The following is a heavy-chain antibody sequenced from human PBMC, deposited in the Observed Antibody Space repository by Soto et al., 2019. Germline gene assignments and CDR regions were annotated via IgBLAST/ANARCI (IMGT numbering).Heavy chain of an antibody. D-gene: IGHD3-16*02. CDR2: ISPYNGNT. J-gene: IGHJ4*02. Sequence: QVQLVQSGVEVQKPGASVKVSCKASGYTFSSYVINWLRQAPGQGLEWMGWISPYNGNTNYGQNLQGRVTMTTDTSTSIVYMELRSLRSDDTAVYYCAREVGVWGSFRYFDYWGQGTLVTVSP. CDR3: AREVGVWGSFRYFDY. CDR1: GYTFSSYV. V-gene: IGHV1-18*04.